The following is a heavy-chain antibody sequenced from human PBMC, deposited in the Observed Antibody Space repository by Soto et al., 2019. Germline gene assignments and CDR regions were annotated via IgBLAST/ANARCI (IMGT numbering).Heavy chain of an antibody. CDR3: VKRIAVYGMDV. CDR1: GFTFSNYA. Sequence: LRLSCSASGFTFSNYAMHWVRQAPGKGLEYVSAIDKSGDTTYYADSVKGRFTISRDNSKSTLSLQMSSLRAEDTAVYYCVKRIAVYGMDVWGQGTTVTVSS. CDR2: IDKSGDTT. D-gene: IGHD6-13*01. J-gene: IGHJ6*02. V-gene: IGHV3-64D*06.